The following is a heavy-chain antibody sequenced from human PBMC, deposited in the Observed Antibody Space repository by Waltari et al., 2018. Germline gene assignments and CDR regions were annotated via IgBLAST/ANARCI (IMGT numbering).Heavy chain of an antibody. CDR1: GGSFSGYY. CDR2: INHRGST. CDR3: ARGRPRGKYCGGDCSDY. Sequence: QVQLQQWGAGLLKPSETLSLTCAVYGGSFSGYYWSWIRQPPGKGLEWIGEINHRGSTNYNPSLKSRVTISVDTSKNQFSLKLSSVTAADTAVYYCARGRPRGKYCGGDCSDYWGQGTLVTVSS. V-gene: IGHV4-34*01. D-gene: IGHD2-21*01. J-gene: IGHJ4*02.